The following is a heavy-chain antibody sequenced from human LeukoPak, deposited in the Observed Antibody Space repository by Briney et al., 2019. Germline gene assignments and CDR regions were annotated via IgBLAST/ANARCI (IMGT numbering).Heavy chain of an antibody. J-gene: IGHJ6*02. CDR1: GFTFDYYA. Sequence: PGGSLRLSCAASGFTFDYYAMHWVRQAPGKGLEWVSGISWNSGSIGYADSVKGRFTISRDNAKNSLYLQMNSLRAEDTALYYCAKIAAAGEYYYYGMDVWGQGTTVTVSS. D-gene: IGHD6-13*01. CDR2: ISWNSGSI. CDR3: AKIAAAGEYYYYGMDV. V-gene: IGHV3-9*01.